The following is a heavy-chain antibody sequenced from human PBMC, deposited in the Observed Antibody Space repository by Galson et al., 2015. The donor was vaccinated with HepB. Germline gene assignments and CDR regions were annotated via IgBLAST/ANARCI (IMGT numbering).Heavy chain of an antibody. CDR1: GGTFSSYA. V-gene: IGHV1-69*13. CDR3: ARSGDIVVVPAAMVPAWFDP. D-gene: IGHD2-2*01. CDR2: ILPIFGTA. Sequence: SVKVSCKASGGTFSSYAISWVRQAPGQGLEWMGGILPIFGTAHSAQKFQGRVPLPADASTSTAYMALSSLRSEAPTVYYCARSGDIVVVPAAMVPAWFDPWGQGTLVTVSS. J-gene: IGHJ5*02.